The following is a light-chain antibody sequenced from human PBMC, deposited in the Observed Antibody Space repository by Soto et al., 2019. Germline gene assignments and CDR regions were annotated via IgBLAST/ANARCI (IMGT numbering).Light chain of an antibody. V-gene: IGKV3-15*01. CDR2: GAS. J-gene: IGKJ1*01. Sequence: IMMSQSPATLSVSPGERATLSCRASQSVSSNLAWYQQKPGQAPRLLIYGASTRATGIPARFSGGGSGTEFTLTISSLQSEDFAVYYCQQYNNWPPLTFGQGTKVDI. CDR3: QQYNNWPPLT. CDR1: QSVSSN.